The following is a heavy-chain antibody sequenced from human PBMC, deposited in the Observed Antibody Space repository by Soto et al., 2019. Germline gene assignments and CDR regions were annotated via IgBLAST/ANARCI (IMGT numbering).Heavy chain of an antibody. CDR2: IWYDGSNK. CDR3: AREKIAAAAYETGRHAFDI. D-gene: IGHD6-13*01. CDR1: GFTFSSYG. V-gene: IGHV3-33*01. Sequence: GGSLILSCAASGFTFSSYGMHWVRQAPGKGLEWVAVIWYDGSNKYYADSVKGRFTISRDNSKNTLYLQMNSLRAEDTAVYYCAREKIAAAAYETGRHAFDIWGQGTMVTVSS. J-gene: IGHJ3*02.